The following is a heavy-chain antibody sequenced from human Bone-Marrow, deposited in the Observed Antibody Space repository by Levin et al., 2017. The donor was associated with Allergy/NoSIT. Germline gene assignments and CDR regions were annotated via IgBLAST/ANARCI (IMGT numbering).Heavy chain of an antibody. D-gene: IGHD2-2*01. V-gene: IGHV3-33*01. J-gene: IGHJ6*02. Sequence: GGSLRLSCAASGFTSSAYGMHWVRQAPGKGLEWVAVIWYDGSNKYYAESVKGRFTISRDNSKNTLFLQMNSLRAEDTAVYYCARDSRPYQRLGEGGYYYYGMDVWGQGTTVTVSS. CDR1: GFTSSAYG. CDR3: ARDSRPYQRLGEGGYYYYGMDV. CDR2: IWYDGSNK.